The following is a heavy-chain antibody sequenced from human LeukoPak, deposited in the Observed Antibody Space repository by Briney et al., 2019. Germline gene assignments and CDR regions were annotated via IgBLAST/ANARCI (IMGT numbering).Heavy chain of an antibody. V-gene: IGHV1-2*06. CDR2: INPNSGGT. J-gene: IGHJ4*02. CDR3: ARDQEGFDY. Sequence: ASVTVSCTASGYTFTDYYMDWVRQAPGQGLEWMGRINPNSGGTSYAQRFQGRVTMTRDTSISTAYMDLSSLISDDTAVYYCARDQEGFDYWGQGTLVTVSS. CDR1: GYTFTDYY.